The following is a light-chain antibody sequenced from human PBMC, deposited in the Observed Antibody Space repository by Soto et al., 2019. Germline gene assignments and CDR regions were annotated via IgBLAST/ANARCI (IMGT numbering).Light chain of an antibody. CDR1: DVGSYNL. CDR2: EGS. J-gene: IGLJ1*01. Sequence: DVGSYNLVSWYQQHPGKAPKLMIYEGSERPSGVSDRFSGSKSGNTASLTISGLQAEDEADYYCCSYAGSSTLYVFGTGTKVTVL. CDR3: CSYAGSSTLYV. V-gene: IGLV2-23*01.